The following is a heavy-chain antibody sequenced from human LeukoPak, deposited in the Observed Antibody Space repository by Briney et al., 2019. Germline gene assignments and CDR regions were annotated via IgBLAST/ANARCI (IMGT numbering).Heavy chain of an antibody. D-gene: IGHD3-10*01. V-gene: IGHV4-39*07. CDR3: ARGHYNSKTDFDY. Sequence: SETLSLTCTVSGDSISSSDYYWGWIRQPPGKGLEWIGSIHSSGNIYYNPSLKSRVTISLDTSNNQFSLRLFSVSAADTAVYYCARGHYNSKTDFDYWGQGTLVTVFS. CDR2: IHSSGNI. CDR1: GDSISSSDYY. J-gene: IGHJ4*02.